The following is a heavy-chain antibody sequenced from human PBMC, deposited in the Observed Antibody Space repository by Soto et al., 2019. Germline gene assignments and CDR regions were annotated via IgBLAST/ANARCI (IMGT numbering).Heavy chain of an antibody. V-gene: IGHV1-69*12. J-gene: IGHJ6*01. CDR3: ERTYHYDIGGKTYFYYGMDV. D-gene: IGHD3-22*01. CDR1: GGTFDKYA. Sequence: QVQLVQSGAEVKKPGSSVKVSCKASGGTFDKYAITWVRQAPGQVLEWMGGIIHMLDSANYAEKCQDRVTITADESTSTDYMEVSSLGSEYTAMYYCERTYHYDIGGKTYFYYGMDVW. CDR2: IIHMLDSA.